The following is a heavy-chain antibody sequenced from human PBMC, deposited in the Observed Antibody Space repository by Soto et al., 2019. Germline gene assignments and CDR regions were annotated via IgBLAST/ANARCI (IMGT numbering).Heavy chain of an antibody. CDR3: SREGAFGDTP. Sequence: SLTCTVSGASITDYYWSWIRQSPRKGLEWIGSIHYSGTTDYNPALKSRVTISVDTSKTQFSLNLTSATAADTAVYYCSREGAFGDTPWGQGTLVTVSS. CDR2: IHYSGTT. D-gene: IGHD4-17*01. CDR1: GASITDYY. J-gene: IGHJ5*02. V-gene: IGHV4-59*01.